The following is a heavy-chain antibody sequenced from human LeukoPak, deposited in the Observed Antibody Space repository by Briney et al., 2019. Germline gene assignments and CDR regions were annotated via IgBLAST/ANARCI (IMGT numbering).Heavy chain of an antibody. CDR3: ARYDTSGWYKGIDY. V-gene: IGHV3-21*01. CDR1: GFTFSSYT. J-gene: IGHJ4*02. D-gene: IGHD6-19*01. Sequence: GGSLRLSCAASGFTFSSYTMNWVRQAPGKGLEWVSSISSSSSYIYYADSVKGRFTISRDNAKNSLYLQMNSLRAEDTAVYYCARYDTSGWYKGIDYWGQGTLVTVSS. CDR2: ISSSSSYI.